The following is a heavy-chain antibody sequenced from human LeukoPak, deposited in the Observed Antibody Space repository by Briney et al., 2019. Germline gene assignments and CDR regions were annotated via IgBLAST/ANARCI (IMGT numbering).Heavy chain of an antibody. Sequence: GGSLRLSCAASGFTVSSNYMSWVRQAPGKGLEWVSVIYSGGSTYYADSVKGRFTLSRDNSKNTLYLQMNSLRAEDTAVYYCARGWRWLQLSGDYYYMDVWGKGTTVTVSS. J-gene: IGHJ6*03. V-gene: IGHV3-53*01. CDR2: IYSGGST. CDR1: GFTVSSNY. D-gene: IGHD5-24*01. CDR3: ARGWRWLQLSGDYYYMDV.